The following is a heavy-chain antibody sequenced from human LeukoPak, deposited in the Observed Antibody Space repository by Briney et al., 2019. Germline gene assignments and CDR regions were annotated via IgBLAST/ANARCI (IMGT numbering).Heavy chain of an antibody. CDR1: GFTFSSYA. V-gene: IGHV3-23*01. Sequence: GGSLRLSCAASGFTFSSYAMSWVRQAPGKGLEWVSAISGSGGSTYYADSVKGRFTISRDNSKNTLYLQMNSLRAEDTAVYYCAKFGVGLPGRSWFDPWGQGTLVTVSS. J-gene: IGHJ5*02. CDR3: AKFGVGLPGRSWFDP. CDR2: ISGSGGST. D-gene: IGHD5-12*01.